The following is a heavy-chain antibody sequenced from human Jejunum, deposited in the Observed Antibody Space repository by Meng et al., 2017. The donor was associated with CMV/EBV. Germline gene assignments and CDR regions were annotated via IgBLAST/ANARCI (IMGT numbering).Heavy chain of an antibody. CDR2: FVNNVDT. V-gene: IGHV1-18*01. D-gene: IGHD3-10*01. CDR3: ARGTPGRSYSDY. J-gene: IGHJ4*02. Sequence: QVHLLQSEAEVKKPGASVRVSGEASGYTFASYGISWLRQAPGQGLEWMGWFVNNVDTYSAQKFQGRVTMTTDTHTSTAFMELRSLRSDDTAVYYCARGTPGRSYSDYWGQGTLVTVSS. CDR1: GYTFASYG.